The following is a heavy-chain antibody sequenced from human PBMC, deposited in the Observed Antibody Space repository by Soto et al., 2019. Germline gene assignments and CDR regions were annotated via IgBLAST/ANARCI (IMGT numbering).Heavy chain of an antibody. CDR3: GRISAHGDYAY. CDR1: GGSISSSSYY. Sequence: SETLSLTCTVSGGSISSSSYYWGWIRQPPGKGLEWIGSIFYSGSTYYNPSLKSRVTISVDTSKNQFSLKLSSVTAADTAMYYCGRISAHGDYAYWGQGTLVTVS. J-gene: IGHJ4*02. CDR2: IFYSGST. D-gene: IGHD4-17*01. V-gene: IGHV4-39*01.